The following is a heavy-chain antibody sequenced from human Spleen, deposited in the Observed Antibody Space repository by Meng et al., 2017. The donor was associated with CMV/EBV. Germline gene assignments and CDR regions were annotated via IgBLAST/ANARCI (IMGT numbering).Heavy chain of an antibody. V-gene: IGHV3-23*01. CDR2: ISGSGGST. J-gene: IGHJ5*01. CDR1: GFTFSSYA. CDR3: AKGLGSSWGWFDS. D-gene: IGHD6-13*01. Sequence: GESLKISCAASGFTFSSYAMSWVRQAPGKGLEWVSAISGSGGSTYYADSVKGRFVISRDNSKNMLYLQMNSLSDDDTAMYYCAKGLGSSWGWFDSWGQGTLVTVSS.